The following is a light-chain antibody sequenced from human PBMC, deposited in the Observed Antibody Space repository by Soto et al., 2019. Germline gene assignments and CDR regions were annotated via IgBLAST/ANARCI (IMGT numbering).Light chain of an antibody. CDR1: HDIRKY. CDR2: DAS. Sequence: DIQITQSPSSLSSSVLERFTITCQASHDIRKYLNWYQQKPGKAPKLLIYDASSLQTGVPSRFSGSRSGTDFALTISSLQRDDFATYYCQQTDSFPRTFGQGTKVDI. J-gene: IGKJ1*01. V-gene: IGKV1-39*01. CDR3: QQTDSFPRT.